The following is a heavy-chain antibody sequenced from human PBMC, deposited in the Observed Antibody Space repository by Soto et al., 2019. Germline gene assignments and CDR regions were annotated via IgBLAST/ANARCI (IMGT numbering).Heavy chain of an antibody. D-gene: IGHD1-1*01. CDR3: TSMNDRVAFDI. CDR1: GLNFNIAW. Sequence: PGGSRRLSCAASGLNFNIAWLSWVRQAPGKGLEWVGRIKNKADGGTTDTAAPVKDRFTISRDDSKSTLYLQMNSLQTEDTAIYYCTSMNDRVAFDIWGKGKMATV. V-gene: IGHV3-15*01. CDR2: IKNKADGGTT. J-gene: IGHJ3*02.